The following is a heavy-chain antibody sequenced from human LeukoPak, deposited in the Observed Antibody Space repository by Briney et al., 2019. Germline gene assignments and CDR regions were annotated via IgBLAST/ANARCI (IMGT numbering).Heavy chain of an antibody. V-gene: IGHV1-46*01. CDR2: VNPSAGST. Sequence: EASVKVSCKASGYTFTTYYIHWVRQAPGQGLEWMGIVNPSAGSTSYGQKFQGRVTMTRDTSTSAVYMELSSLRSEDTAVYYCARGGGTAVADRKSKFDDWGQGTLVTVSS. CDR3: ARGGGTAVADRKSKFDD. CDR1: GYTFTTYY. D-gene: IGHD6-19*01. J-gene: IGHJ4*02.